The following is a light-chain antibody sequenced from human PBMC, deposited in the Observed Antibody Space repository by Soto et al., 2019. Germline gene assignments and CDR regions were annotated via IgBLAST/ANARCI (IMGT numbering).Light chain of an antibody. J-gene: IGKJ5*01. CDR3: QQRSNWPT. CDR1: QSVRSY. CDR2: DAS. V-gene: IGKV3-11*01. Sequence: TVLTQSPATLSLSPGERATLSCRASQSVRSYLAWYQQKPGHAPRVLIYDASNRATGIPARFSGSGSGTFFTLTISSLQPEFFAVYYCQQRSNWPTFGQGTRLEIK.